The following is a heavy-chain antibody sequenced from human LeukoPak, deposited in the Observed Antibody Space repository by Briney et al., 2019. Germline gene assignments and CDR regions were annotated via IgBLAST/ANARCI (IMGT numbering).Heavy chain of an antibody. Sequence: PGGSLRLSCAASGIRFDRYAMTWVRQAPGKGLEWVSAISYSGSSPYYGDSVKGRFTISRDNSKNTVYLQMNSLRDEDTALYYCAKDSSVLPNALDLWGQGTKVTVSS. D-gene: IGHD4/OR15-4a*01. CDR2: ISYSGSSP. CDR3: AKDSSVLPNALDL. CDR1: GIRFDRYA. J-gene: IGHJ3*01. V-gene: IGHV3-23*01.